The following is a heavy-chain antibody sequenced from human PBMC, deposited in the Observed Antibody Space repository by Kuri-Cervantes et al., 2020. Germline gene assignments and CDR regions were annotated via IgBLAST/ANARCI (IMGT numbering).Heavy chain of an antibody. Sequence: LSLTCAASGFTFSSYWMSWVRQAPGKGLEWVANIKQDGSEKYYVDSVKGRFTISRDNAKNSLYLQMNSLRAEDTAVYYCARQEKGIVATYRHYYYYGMDVWGQGTTVTVSS. CDR2: IKQDGSEK. V-gene: IGHV3-7*01. CDR3: ARQEKGIVATYRHYYYYGMDV. J-gene: IGHJ6*02. CDR1: GFTFSSYW. D-gene: IGHD5-12*01.